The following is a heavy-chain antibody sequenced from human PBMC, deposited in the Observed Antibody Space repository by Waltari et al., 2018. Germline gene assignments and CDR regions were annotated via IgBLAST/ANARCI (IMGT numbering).Heavy chain of an antibody. D-gene: IGHD6-19*01. CDR1: GFTFSRHA. CDR2: ISYDGSNK. Sequence: QVQLVESGRGVVPPGRSQRLYCAASGFTFSRHAMPWVSHAPGKGLEWVAVISYDGSNKYYADSVKGRFTISRDNSKNTLYLQMNSLRAEDTAVYYCARGGGWAIDYWGQGTLVTVSS. V-gene: IGHV3-30-3*01. J-gene: IGHJ4*02. CDR3: ARGGGWAIDY.